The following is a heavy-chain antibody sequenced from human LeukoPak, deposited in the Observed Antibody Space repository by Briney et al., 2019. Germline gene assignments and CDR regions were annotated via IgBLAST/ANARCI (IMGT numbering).Heavy chain of an antibody. CDR3: ARQGDYDSSGYYPTNDY. V-gene: IGHV3-7*01. CDR1: GFTFSSYW. CDR2: IKQDGSEK. D-gene: IGHD3-22*01. J-gene: IGHJ4*02. Sequence: GGSLRLSCAASGFTFSSYWMSWVRQAPGKGLEGVANIKQDGSEKYYVDSVKGRFTISRDNAKNSLYLQMNSLRAEDTAVYYCARQGDYDSSGYYPTNDYWGQGTLVTVSS.